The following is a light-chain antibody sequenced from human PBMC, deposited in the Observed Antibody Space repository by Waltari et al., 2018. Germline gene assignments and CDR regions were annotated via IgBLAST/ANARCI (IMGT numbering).Light chain of an antibody. CDR1: SPTIRSPS. Sequence: QSVLPQPPSASGPPGQRATISCYGSSPTIRSPSVNWYQQLPGTAPKLLIYRNNQRPSGVPDRFSGSKSGTSASLAISGLRSEDEADYYCAAWDGSLSGYVFGTGTKVTVL. CDR2: RNN. CDR3: AAWDGSLSGYV. V-gene: IGLV1-47*01. J-gene: IGLJ1*01.